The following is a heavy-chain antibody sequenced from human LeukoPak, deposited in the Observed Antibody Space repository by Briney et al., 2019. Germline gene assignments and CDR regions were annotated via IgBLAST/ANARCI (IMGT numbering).Heavy chain of an antibody. D-gene: IGHD4-23*01. J-gene: IGHJ3*02. CDR3: AREFDGNAFDI. CDR2: ISSSSSYI. V-gene: IGHV3-21*01. CDR1: GFTFSSYS. Sequence: GGSLRLSCAASGFTFSSYSMNWVRQAPGKGLEWVSSISSSSSYIYYADSVKGRFTISRDNAKNSLYLQMNSLRAEDTAVYYCAREFDGNAFDIWGQGTMVTVSS.